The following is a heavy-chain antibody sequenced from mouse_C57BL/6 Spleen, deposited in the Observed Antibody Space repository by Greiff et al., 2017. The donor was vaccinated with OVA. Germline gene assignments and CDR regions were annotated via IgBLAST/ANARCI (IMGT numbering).Heavy chain of an antibody. CDR3: ARITTVVAPYAMDY. J-gene: IGHJ4*01. Sequence: VQLKQSGPGLVQPSQSLSITCTVSGFSLTSYGVHWVRQSPGKGLEWLGVIWSGGSTDYNAAFISRLSISKDNSKSQVFFKMNSLQADDTAIYYYARITTVVAPYAMDYWGQGTSVTVSS. V-gene: IGHV2-2*01. D-gene: IGHD1-1*01. CDR2: IWSGGST. CDR1: GFSLTSYG.